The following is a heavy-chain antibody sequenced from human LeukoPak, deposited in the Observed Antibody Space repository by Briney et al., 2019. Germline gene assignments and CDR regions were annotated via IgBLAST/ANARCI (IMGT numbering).Heavy chain of an antibody. CDR3: ARVRSGSYYYLRAFDI. V-gene: IGHV4-38-2*01. J-gene: IGHJ3*02. CDR1: GYSISSGYY. CDR2: IYHSGST. D-gene: IGHD1-26*01. Sequence: SETLSLTCAVSGYSISSGYYWGWIRQPPGKGLEWIGSIYHSGSTNYNPSLKSRVTISVDTSKNQFSLKLSSVTAADTAVYYCARVRSGSYYYLRAFDIWGQGTMVTVSS.